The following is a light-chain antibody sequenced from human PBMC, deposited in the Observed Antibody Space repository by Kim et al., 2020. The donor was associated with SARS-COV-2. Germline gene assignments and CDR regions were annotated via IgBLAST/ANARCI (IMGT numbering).Light chain of an antibody. CDR2: STS. Sequence: GGTVTRTSGSTSGSVSTGNCASWFRLTAAQAPRPLTLSTSARSSGVPERFSGSIRGGKAAPTLAAAQAEDESDYYCVLYMGSGISMLGGGTKLTVL. CDR3: VLYMGSGISM. CDR1: SGSVSTGNC. J-gene: IGLJ2*01. V-gene: IGLV8-61*01.